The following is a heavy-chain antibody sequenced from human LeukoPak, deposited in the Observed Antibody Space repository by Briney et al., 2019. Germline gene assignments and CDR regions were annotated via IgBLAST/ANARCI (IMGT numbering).Heavy chain of an antibody. J-gene: IGHJ4*02. V-gene: IGHV3-7*01. Sequence: PGRSLRLSCAASGFTFSSYAMHWVRQAPGKGLEWVANIKEDGSDKYYVDSVKGRFSISKDNAKNSLYLQMNSLRVEDTAVYYCVPLNWNPPGDFDRWGQGTLVTVSS. CDR1: GFTFSSYA. D-gene: IGHD1-20*01. CDR2: IKEDGSDK. CDR3: VPLNWNPPGDFDR.